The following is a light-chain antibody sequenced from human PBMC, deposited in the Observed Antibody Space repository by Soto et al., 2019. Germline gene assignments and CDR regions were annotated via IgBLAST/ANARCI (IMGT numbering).Light chain of an antibody. CDR1: QSVGTT. J-gene: IGKJ2*01. CDR3: QQYNNWPPYT. CDR2: STS. V-gene: IGKV3-15*01. Sequence: EVVMTQSPATLSVSPGERATLSCRASQSVGTTLAWYQQKPGQAPRLLIYSTSTRATGIPAKFSGSGFGTDFTLTISSLQSEDFAVYYCQQYNNWPPYTFGQGTKLEIK.